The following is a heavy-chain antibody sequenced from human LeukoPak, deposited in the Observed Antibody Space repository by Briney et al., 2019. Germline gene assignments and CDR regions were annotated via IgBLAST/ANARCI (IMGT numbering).Heavy chain of an antibody. Sequence: SETLSLTCAVYGGSFSGYYWSWIRQPPGKGLEWIGEINHSGSTNYNPSLKSRVTISVDTSKNQFSLKLSSVTAADTAVYYCAQADSIHEFDYWGQGTLVTVSS. J-gene: IGHJ4*02. CDR3: AQADSIHEFDY. D-gene: IGHD3-3*02. V-gene: IGHV4-34*01. CDR1: GGSFSGYY. CDR2: INHSGST.